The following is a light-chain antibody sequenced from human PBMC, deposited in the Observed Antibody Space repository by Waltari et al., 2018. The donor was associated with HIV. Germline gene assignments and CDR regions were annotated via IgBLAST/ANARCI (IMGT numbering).Light chain of an antibody. CDR3: QTWDSSTAV. V-gene: IGLV3-1*01. CDR1: NLRNQY. J-gene: IGLJ1*01. Sequence: SYDLPQPPSVSVSPGPPASITCSGDNLRNQYTCWYQQKPRQAPGLVIYQDDKRPSGIPERFSGSNSGNTATLTISGTQAMDEADYYCQTWDSSTAVFGTGTKVTVL. CDR2: QDD.